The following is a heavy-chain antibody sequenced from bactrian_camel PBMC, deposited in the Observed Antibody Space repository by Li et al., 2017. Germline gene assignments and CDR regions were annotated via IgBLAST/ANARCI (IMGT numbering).Heavy chain of an antibody. CDR2: LACDCPT. Sequence: VQLVESGGGTVQAGGSLRLSCAASGYTCGSSCNMDWWRQTPGKERDLASSLACDCPTDYADSTKGRFTISYDNAKQTVHLQMNSLRADDSAMYYCAIGLFADFGLGLGTQVTVS. J-gene: IGHJ4*01. CDR1: GYTCGSSCN. D-gene: IGHD1*01. V-gene: IGHV3S53*01.